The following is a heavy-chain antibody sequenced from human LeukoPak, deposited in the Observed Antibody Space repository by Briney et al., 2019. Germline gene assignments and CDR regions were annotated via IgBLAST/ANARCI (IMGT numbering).Heavy chain of an antibody. CDR2: ISGSGGST. D-gene: IGHD3-10*01. J-gene: IGHJ4*02. V-gene: IGHV3-23*01. CDR1: GFTFSSYA. CDR3: AKDYFGSGSYYNANPYYFDY. Sequence: GGSLRLSCAASGFTFSSYAMSWVRQAPGKGLERVSGISGSGGSTYNADSVKGRFTISRDNSENTLHLQMNTLRAEDTAVYYCAKDYFGSGSYYNANPYYFDYWGQGTLVTVSS.